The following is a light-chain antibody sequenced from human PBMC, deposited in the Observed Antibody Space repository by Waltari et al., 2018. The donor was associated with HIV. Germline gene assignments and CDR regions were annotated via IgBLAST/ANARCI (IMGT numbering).Light chain of an antibody. CDR3: QQRRNWPPGAT. CDR2: GAS. J-gene: IGKJ4*01. CDR1: ESVSSN. Sequence: EIVLTQSPATLSVSPGDRVTLSCRASESVSSNLAWYQQKPGQAPRLVFYGASSRATGIPDRFSGSGSGTEFTLTISSLQSEDFAVYYCQQRRNWPPGATFGGGTKVEIK. V-gene: IGKV3-15*01.